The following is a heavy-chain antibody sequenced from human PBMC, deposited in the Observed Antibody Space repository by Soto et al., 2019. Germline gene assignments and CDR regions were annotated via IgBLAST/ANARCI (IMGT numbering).Heavy chain of an antibody. CDR3: ARAGRHWPFDI. V-gene: IGHV3-53*02. CDR2: IYSGGST. D-gene: IGHD1-1*01. Sequence: EAQLVETGGGLIQPGGSLRLSCAASGFTVSSNYMSWVRQAPGKGLEWVSVIYSGGSTYYADSVKGRFTISRDNTKNTLYLQMNSLRAEDTAVYYCARAGRHWPFDIWGQGTMVTVSS. CDR1: GFTVSSNY. J-gene: IGHJ3*02.